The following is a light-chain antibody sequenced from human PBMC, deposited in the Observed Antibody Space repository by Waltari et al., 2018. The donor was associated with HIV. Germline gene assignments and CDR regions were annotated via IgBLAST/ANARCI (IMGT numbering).Light chain of an antibody. CDR1: ESVSSSS. CDR3: QQYGTSAPFT. V-gene: IGKV3-20*01. J-gene: IGKJ3*01. CDR2: AAS. Sequence: IVLTQSPGTLSLSPGDRATLSCRASESVSSSSLLWFQQKRGQAPRLLIYAASNRATGILDRFSGSGSGTDFTLTIASLEPEDFAMYYCQQYGTSAPFTFGPGTKV.